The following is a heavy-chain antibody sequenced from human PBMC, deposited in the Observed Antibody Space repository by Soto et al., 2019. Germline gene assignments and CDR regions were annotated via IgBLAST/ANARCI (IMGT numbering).Heavy chain of an antibody. V-gene: IGHV1-69*02. D-gene: IGHD3-16*02. CDR1: GGTFSSYT. Sequence: QVQLVQSGAEVQKPGSSVKVSCKASGGTFSSYTISWVRQAPGQGLEWMGRIIPILGIANYAQKFQGRVTITADKSTSTAYMELSSLRSEDTAVYYCARGVEHVGELSPWGRGTLVTVSS. J-gene: IGHJ2*01. CDR2: IIPILGIA. CDR3: ARGVEHVGELSP.